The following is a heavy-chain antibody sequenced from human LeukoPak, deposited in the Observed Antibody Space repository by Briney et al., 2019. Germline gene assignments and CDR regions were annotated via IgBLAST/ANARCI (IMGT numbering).Heavy chain of an antibody. CDR2: IYYSGST. Sequence: PSETLSLICTVSGASISIGFYYWSWIRQHPGKGLEWIGYIYYSGSTYYNPSLKSRVTMSVDTSKNQFSLKLSSVTAADTAVYYCARGPYRNSFDYWGQGTLVTVSS. V-gene: IGHV4-31*03. CDR3: ARGPYRNSFDY. J-gene: IGHJ4*02. CDR1: GASISIGFYY. D-gene: IGHD4-11*01.